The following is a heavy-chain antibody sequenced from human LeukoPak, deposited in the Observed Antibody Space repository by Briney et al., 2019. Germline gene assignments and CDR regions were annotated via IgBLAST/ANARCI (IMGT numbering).Heavy chain of an antibody. CDR3: ARIAWDAFDI. CDR1: GFTFSSYW. Sequence: GGSLRLSCAASGFTFSSYWMHWVRQAPGKGLVWVSRLNNDGSSTNYAGSVKGRFTISRDNAKNTLYLQMNSLRAEDTAVYYCARIAWDAFDIWGQGTMVTVSS. J-gene: IGHJ3*02. CDR2: LNNDGSST. V-gene: IGHV3-74*01. D-gene: IGHD2-15*01.